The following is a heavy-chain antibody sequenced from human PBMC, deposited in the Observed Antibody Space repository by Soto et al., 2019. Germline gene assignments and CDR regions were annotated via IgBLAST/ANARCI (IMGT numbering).Heavy chain of an antibody. CDR1: GYSFSSYW. V-gene: IGHV5-51*01. J-gene: IGHJ6*03. Sequence: GESLKISCKGSGYSFSSYWVCWVRQMPGKSLEWMGIIYPGDSDTRYSPSFQGQVTISADKSISTAYLQWSSLKASDTAMYYCARLVVATIGSYYYYMDVWGKGTTVTVSS. D-gene: IGHD5-12*01. CDR2: IYPGDSDT. CDR3: ARLVVATIGSYYYYMDV.